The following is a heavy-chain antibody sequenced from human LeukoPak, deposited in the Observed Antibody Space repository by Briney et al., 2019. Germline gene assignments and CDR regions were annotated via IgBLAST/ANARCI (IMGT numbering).Heavy chain of an antibody. CDR2: ISWNSGSI. D-gene: IGHD2-2*02. Sequence: GRSLRLSCAASGFTFDDYAMHWVWQAPGKGLEWVSGISWNSGSIGYADSVKGRFTISRDNAKNSLYLQMNSLRAEDTALYYCAKDLGYCSSTSCYTGFDYWGQGTLVTVSS. V-gene: IGHV3-9*01. J-gene: IGHJ4*02. CDR3: AKDLGYCSSTSCYTGFDY. CDR1: GFTFDDYA.